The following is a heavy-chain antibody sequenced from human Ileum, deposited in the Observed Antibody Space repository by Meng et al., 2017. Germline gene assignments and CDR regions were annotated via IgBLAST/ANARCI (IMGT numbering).Heavy chain of an antibody. CDR3: ARPAGYSSNWYKYFQH. D-gene: IGHD6-13*01. J-gene: IGHJ1*01. CDR1: GGSFSGYY. CDR2: INHSGST. V-gene: IGHV4-34*01. Sequence: QVQLQQWGAGRLKPSENLSLTCAVPGGSFSGYYWSGIRQSPGKGLDLIGEINHSGSTNYNPPLQSRVTISVDRSKSQFSLELTSVTAADTAVYYCARPAGYSSNWYKYFQHWGLGTLVTVSS.